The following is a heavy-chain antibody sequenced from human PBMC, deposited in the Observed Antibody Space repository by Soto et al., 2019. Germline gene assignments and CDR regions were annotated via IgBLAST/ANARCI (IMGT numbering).Heavy chain of an antibody. CDR3: ASESGSPGAFDI. Sequence: PGGSLRLSCAASGFTFSSYEMNWVRQAPGKGLEWVPYISSSGRTICYADSVKGRFTISRDNAKNSLYLQMNSLRAEDTAVYYCASESGSPGAFDIWGRGTMVTVSS. D-gene: IGHD3-22*01. J-gene: IGHJ3*02. CDR2: ISSSGRTI. V-gene: IGHV3-48*03. CDR1: GFTFSSYE.